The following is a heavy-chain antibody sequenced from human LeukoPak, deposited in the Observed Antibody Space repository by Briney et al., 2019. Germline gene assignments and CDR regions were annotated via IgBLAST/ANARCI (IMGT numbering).Heavy chain of an antibody. CDR3: ARDRAIAAAEPENFDY. Sequence: PGGSLRLSCAASGFTFSNYWVTWVRQAPGKGLGWVSSISGSNSYKYYADSVKGRFTSSRDNAKNSLYLQMNSLRPEDTAVYYCARDRAIAAAEPENFDYWGQGTLVTVSS. D-gene: IGHD6-13*01. J-gene: IGHJ4*02. V-gene: IGHV3-21*01. CDR2: ISGSNSYK. CDR1: GFTFSNYW.